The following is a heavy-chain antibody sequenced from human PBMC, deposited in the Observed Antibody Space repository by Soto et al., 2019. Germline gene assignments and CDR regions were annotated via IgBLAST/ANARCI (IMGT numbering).Heavy chain of an antibody. D-gene: IGHD3-3*01. J-gene: IGHJ4*02. V-gene: IGHV3-33*01. CDR2: LWYDGSNI. Sequence: QVQLVESGGGVVQPGKSLRLSCTTSGFTFSSYAMHWVRQAPGKGLELVAVLWYDGSNIPYADSVKGRFTISRDNSKSTVYLQMDSLRAEATAVYYCARDVNDFWSGYLYWGQGTLVTVSS. CDR3: ARDVNDFWSGYLY. CDR1: GFTFSSYA.